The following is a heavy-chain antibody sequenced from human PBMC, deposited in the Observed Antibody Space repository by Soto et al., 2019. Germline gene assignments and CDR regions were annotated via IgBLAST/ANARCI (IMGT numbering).Heavy chain of an antibody. CDR1: GFTFSSYS. CDR2: ISSSSSYI. V-gene: IGHV3-21*01. Sequence: EVQLVESGGGLVKPGGSLRLSCAASGFTFSSYSMNWVRQAPGQGLEWVSSISSSSSYIYYADSVKGRFTISRDNATNSLYLPLNSLIAEDAAVYYCARVLYYYDSSGYYSPWGQGTLVTVSS. CDR3: ARVLYYYDSSGYYSP. D-gene: IGHD3-22*01. J-gene: IGHJ5*02.